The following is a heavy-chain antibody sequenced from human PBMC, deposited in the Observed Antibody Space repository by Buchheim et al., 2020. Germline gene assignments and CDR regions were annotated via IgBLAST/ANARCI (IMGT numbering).Heavy chain of an antibody. V-gene: IGHV4-61*01. D-gene: IGHD2/OR15-2a*01. Sequence: QVQLQESGPGLVKPSETLSVTCTVSGGSVTSGNFYWSWIRQPPGKGLEWIGYIYSSGSTNYHPSLKSRVSISVDTSKNQFSLKLSSVTAADTAVYYCARSPSLSRYFDLWGRGTL. CDR2: IYSSGST. J-gene: IGHJ2*01. CDR1: GGSVTSGNFY. CDR3: ARSPSLSRYFDL.